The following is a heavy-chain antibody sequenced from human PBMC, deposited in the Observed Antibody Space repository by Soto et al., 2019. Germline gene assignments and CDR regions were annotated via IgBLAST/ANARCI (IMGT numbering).Heavy chain of an antibody. CDR1: GGSIGDYY. CDR2: IYYSGST. CDR3: ARTAYYYDSSGYYYEY. D-gene: IGHD3-22*01. Sequence: SETLSLTCTVSGGSIGDYYWSWIRQSPGKGLEWIGNIYYSGSTIYNPSLKSRVAISVDTSKNQFSLKLRSVTPADTAVYYCARTAYYYDSSGYYYEYWGQGTLVTVS. J-gene: IGHJ4*02. V-gene: IGHV4-59*01.